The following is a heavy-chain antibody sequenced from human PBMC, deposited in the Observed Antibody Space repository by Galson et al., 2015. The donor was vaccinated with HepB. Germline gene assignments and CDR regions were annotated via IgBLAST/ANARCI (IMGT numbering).Heavy chain of an antibody. CDR3: ARAAQQWLYYFDY. J-gene: IGHJ4*02. V-gene: IGHV3-66*02. D-gene: IGHD6-19*01. CDR2: IYSGGST. Sequence: SLRLSCAASGFTVSSNYMSWVRQAPGKGLEWVSIIYSGGSTYYADSVKGRFTISRDNSKNTLYLQMNSLIPEDTALYYCARAAQQWLYYFDYWGQGTLVTVSS. CDR1: GFTVSSNY.